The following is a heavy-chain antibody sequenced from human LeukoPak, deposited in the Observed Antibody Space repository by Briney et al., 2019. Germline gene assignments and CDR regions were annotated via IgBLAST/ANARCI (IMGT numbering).Heavy chain of an antibody. V-gene: IGHV3-30*02. J-gene: IGHJ4*02. Sequence: GGSLRLSCAASGFTFSSYGMHWVRQAPGKGLEWVAFIRYDGSNKYYADSVRGRFTISRDNSKNTLYLQMDSLRAEDAAVYYCAKLLYYYDSSQPYWGQGTLVTVSS. CDR3: AKLLYYYDSSQPY. D-gene: IGHD3-22*01. CDR1: GFTFSSYG. CDR2: IRYDGSNK.